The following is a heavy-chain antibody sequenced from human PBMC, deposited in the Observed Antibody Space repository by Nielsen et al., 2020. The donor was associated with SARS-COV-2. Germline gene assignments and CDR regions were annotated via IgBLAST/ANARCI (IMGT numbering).Heavy chain of an antibody. CDR2: INPPPTI. J-gene: IGHJ2*01. V-gene: IGHV3-69-1*01. CDR1: GFTFSDYY. Sequence: GESLKISCAASGFTFSDYYMSWVRQSPGRGLEWVSSINPPPTIYYADSLQGRFTISRDNPKNSLYLQMNSLRAEDTAVYYCARNGHGGYDWSPRYFDLWGRGTLVTVSS. D-gene: IGHD5-12*01. CDR3: ARNGHGGYDWSPRYFDL.